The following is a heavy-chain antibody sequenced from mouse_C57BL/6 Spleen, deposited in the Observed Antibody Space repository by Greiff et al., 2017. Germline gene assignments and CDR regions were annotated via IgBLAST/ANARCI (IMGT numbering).Heavy chain of an antibody. CDR1: GYTFTSYW. J-gene: IGHJ3*01. CDR2: IDPSDSYT. CDR3: AREDYDGYSFAY. Sequence: QVQLQQPGAELVRPGTSVKLSCKASGYTFTSYWMHWVKQRPGQGLEWIGVIDPSDSYTNYNQKFKGKATLTVDTSSSTAYMQLSSRTSEDSAGYDCAREDYDGYSFAYWGQGTLVTVSA. D-gene: IGHD2-3*01. V-gene: IGHV1-59*01.